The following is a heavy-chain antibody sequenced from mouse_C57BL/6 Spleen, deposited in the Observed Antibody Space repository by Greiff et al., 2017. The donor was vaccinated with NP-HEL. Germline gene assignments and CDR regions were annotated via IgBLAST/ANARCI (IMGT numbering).Heavy chain of an antibody. J-gene: IGHJ2*01. D-gene: IGHD1-1*01. CDR1: GYTFTSYW. CDR3: ATSTTVVATDY. CDR2: IHPNSGST. V-gene: IGHV1-64*01. Sequence: VKLQQPGAELVKPGASVKLSCKASGYTFTSYWMHWVKQRPGQGLEWIGMIHPNSGSTNYNEKFKSKATLTVDKSSSTAYMQLSSLTSEDSAVYYCATSTTVVATDYWGQGTTLTVSS.